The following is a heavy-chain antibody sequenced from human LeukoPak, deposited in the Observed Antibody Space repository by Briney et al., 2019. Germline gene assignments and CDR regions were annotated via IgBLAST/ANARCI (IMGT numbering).Heavy chain of an antibody. CDR1: GFTFDDYA. J-gene: IGHJ4*02. CDR3: AKDVYGSGTAPG. CDR2: ISWNSGSI. D-gene: IGHD3-10*01. V-gene: IGHV3-9*01. Sequence: PGGSLRLSCAAPGFTFDDYAMHWVRQAPGKGLEWVSGISWNSGSIVYADSVKGRFTISRDNAKNSLYLQMNSLRAEDTALYYCAKDVYGSGTAPGWGQGTLVTVSS.